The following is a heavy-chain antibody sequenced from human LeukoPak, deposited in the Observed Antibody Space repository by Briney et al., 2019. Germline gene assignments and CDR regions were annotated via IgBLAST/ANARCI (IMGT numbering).Heavy chain of an antibody. J-gene: IGHJ6*02. CDR1: GYIFTSYG. D-gene: IGHD2-21*01. CDR3: ARITFVVEGYGMDV. CDR2: ISAYNGNT. Sequence: GASVKVSCKASGYIFTSYGISWVRQAPGQGLEWMGWISAYNGNTNYAQKLQGRVTMTTDTSTSTAYMELRSLRSDDTAVYYCARITFVVEGYGMDVWGQGTTVTVSS. V-gene: IGHV1-18*01.